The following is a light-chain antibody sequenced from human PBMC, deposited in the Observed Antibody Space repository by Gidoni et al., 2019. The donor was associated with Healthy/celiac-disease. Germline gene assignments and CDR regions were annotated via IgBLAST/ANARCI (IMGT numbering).Light chain of an antibody. V-gene: IGLV2-14*01. J-gene: IGLJ3*02. CDR1: SSDVGGYNY. CDR2: EVS. Sequence: QSALTQPASVSGSPGQSITISCTGTSSDVGGYNYVSWYQQHPGKAPKLMIYEVSNRPSGVSNRFSCSKSGNTASLTISGLQAEDEADYYCSSYTISSTLVFGGGTKLPVL. CDR3: SSYTISSTLV.